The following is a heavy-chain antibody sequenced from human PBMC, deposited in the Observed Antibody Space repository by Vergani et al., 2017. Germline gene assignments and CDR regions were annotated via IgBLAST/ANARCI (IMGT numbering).Heavy chain of an antibody. CDR1: GFTLSNYD. Sequence: QVQLVESGGGVVQRGGSLRLFCATSGFTLSNYDMQWIRQGPGKGLEFVALIQFDGSNQYYADSVKGRFTLSRDFSKNTLYLQMNSLRTDDTATYYCAKHFRGWGIDYWCQGTQVIVSS. D-gene: IGHD3-16*01. CDR2: IQFDGSNQ. CDR3: AKHFRGWGIDY. J-gene: IGHJ4*02. V-gene: IGHV3-30*02.